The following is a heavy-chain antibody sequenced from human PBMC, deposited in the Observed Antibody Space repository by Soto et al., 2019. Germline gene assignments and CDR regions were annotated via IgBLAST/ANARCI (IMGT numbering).Heavy chain of an antibody. V-gene: IGHV2-26*01. J-gene: IGHJ4*02. CDR3: ARLTRPISSGWYYFDY. CDR1: GFSLSNARMG. Sequence: SGPTLVNPTETLALTCTVSGFSLSNARMGVSWIRQPPGKALEWLAHIFSNDEKSYSTSLKSRLTISKDTSKSQVVLTMTIMDPVDTATFYCARLTRPISSGWYYFDYWGQGTLVTVSS. D-gene: IGHD6-19*01. CDR2: IFSNDEK.